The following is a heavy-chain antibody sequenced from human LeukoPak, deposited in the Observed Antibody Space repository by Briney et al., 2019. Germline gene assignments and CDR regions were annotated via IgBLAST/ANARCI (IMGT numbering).Heavy chain of an antibody. D-gene: IGHD3-3*01. CDR2: IYYSGST. J-gene: IGHJ4*02. V-gene: IGHV4-30-4*01. CDR1: GGSISSGDYY. CDR3: ARAFSDFWSGYYQSSFDY. Sequence: SETLSLTCTVSGGSISSGDYYWSWIRQPPGQGLEWIGYIYYSGSTYYNPSLKSRVTISVDTSKNQFSLKLSSVTAADTAVYYCARAFSDFWSGYYQSSFDYWGQGTLVTVSS.